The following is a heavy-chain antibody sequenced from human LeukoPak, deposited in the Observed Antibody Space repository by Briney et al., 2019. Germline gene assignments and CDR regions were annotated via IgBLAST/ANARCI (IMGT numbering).Heavy chain of an antibody. V-gene: IGHV3-21*04. D-gene: IGHD3-3*01. CDR3: ARLPVPDFWSGYYIDY. CDR2: ISSSSSYI. J-gene: IGHJ4*02. Sequence: GGSLRLSCAASGFTFSSYSMNWVRQAPGKGLEWVSSISSSSSYIYYADSVKGRFTISRDNAKNSLYLQMNSLRAEDTAVYYCARLPVPDFWSGYYIDYWGQGTLVTVSS. CDR1: GFTFSSYS.